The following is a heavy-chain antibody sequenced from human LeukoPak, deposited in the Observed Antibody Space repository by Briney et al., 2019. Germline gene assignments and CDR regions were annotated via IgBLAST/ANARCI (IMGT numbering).Heavy chain of an antibody. CDR2: MYLSGTT. CDR1: GDSINSLDL. J-gene: IGHJ5*02. D-gene: IGHD2-2*01. Sequence: PSGTLSLTCTVSGDSINSLDLWSWVRQPPGKGLEWIGEMYLSGTTHSNPSVKSRVTISVDTSKNQFSLKLSSVTAADTAVYYCARLNRRGYCSSTSCYVGIDPWGQGTLVTVSS. CDR3: ARLNRRGYCSSTSCYVGIDP. V-gene: IGHV4-4*02.